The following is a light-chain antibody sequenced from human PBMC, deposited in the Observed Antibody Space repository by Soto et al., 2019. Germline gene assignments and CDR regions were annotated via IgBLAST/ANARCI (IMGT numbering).Light chain of an antibody. CDR2: AAS. Sequence: ENVLTQSPGTLSLSPGDRATLSCRASESVSSSYFAWYQQKDGQAPRLLIYAASNRASGTPDRFSGSGSGTDVTLTISRLEPEEFAVYYCQQYGSSLITFGQGARLEMK. V-gene: IGKV3-20*01. CDR1: ESVSSSY. J-gene: IGKJ5*01. CDR3: QQYGSSLIT.